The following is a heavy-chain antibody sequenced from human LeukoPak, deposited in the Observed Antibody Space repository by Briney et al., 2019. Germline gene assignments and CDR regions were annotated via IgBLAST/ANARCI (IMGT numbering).Heavy chain of an antibody. Sequence: GGSLRLSCAASGFTFSSYWMSWIRQAPGKGLEWVANINEKGNEKYYVDSVKGRFTISRDNSKNSLYLQMDSLRDEDTAVFYCARGGAAAARKRGVDFWGQGTLVTVSS. J-gene: IGHJ4*02. V-gene: IGHV3-7*01. D-gene: IGHD6-13*01. CDR1: GFTFSSYW. CDR2: INEKGNEK. CDR3: ARGGAAAARKRGVDF.